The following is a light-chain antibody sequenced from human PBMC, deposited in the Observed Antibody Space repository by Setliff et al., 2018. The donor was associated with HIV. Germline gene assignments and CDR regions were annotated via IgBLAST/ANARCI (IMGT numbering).Light chain of an antibody. CDR1: SSDVGNTLS. Sequence: QSALTQPASVSGSPGQSITISCTGSSSDVGNTLSVSWYQQNVGEVPKLLIYEVDRRPSGISHRFSGSKSGNTASLTISGLQVEDEADYYCCSYGSGDIWVFGGGTKSPS. V-gene: IGLV2-23*02. J-gene: IGLJ2*01. CDR2: EVD. CDR3: CSYGSGDIWV.